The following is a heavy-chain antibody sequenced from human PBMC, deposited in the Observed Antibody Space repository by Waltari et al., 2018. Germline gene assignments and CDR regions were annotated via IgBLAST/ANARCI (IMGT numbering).Heavy chain of an antibody. CDR1: GYSVSSGYY. CDR2: IYHSGST. Sequence: QVQLQESGPGLVKPSETLSLPCAVSGYSVSSGYYWCGIRQPPGKGLEWIGSIYHSGSTYYNPSLKSRVTISVDTSKNQVSLKLSSVTAADTAVYYCASLIVVVPAAGGFDYWGQGTLVTVSS. CDR3: ASLIVVVPAAGGFDY. J-gene: IGHJ4*02. V-gene: IGHV4-38-2*01. D-gene: IGHD2-2*01.